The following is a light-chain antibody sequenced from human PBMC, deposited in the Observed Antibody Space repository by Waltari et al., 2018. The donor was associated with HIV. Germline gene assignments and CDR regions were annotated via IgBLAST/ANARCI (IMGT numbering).Light chain of an antibody. J-gene: IGLJ3*02. CDR2: EDI. V-gene: IGLV3-10*01. Sequence: SYELTQPPSVSVSPGQTARITCSGDTLPKKYAHWYQQKSGQAPVLVIYEDIKRPSGIPERFSGSSSGTMAILTISGAQVEDEADYYCYSTESSGTHRVVGGGTKLTVL. CDR1: TLPKKY. CDR3: YSTESSGTHRV.